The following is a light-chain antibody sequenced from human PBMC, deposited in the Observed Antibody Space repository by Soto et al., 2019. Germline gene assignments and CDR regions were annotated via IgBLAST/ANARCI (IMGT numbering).Light chain of an antibody. J-gene: IGLJ3*02. Sequence: SYELTQPPSVSVAPGQTARITCGGDNIGGKAVHWYQQKPGQAPVLVVYDDSDRPSGIPERFSGSNSGNTATLTISRVEVGDEADYYCQVWDSSSDHCVFGGGTSSPS. CDR3: QVWDSSSDHCV. CDR1: NIGGKA. V-gene: IGLV3-21*02. CDR2: DDS.